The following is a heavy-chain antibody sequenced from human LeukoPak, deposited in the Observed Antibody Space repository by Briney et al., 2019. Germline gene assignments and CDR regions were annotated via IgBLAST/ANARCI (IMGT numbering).Heavy chain of an antibody. CDR3: AKDEGVGDYYYGMDV. D-gene: IGHD3-10*01. Sequence: GGSLRLSCAASGFTFSSYAMSWVRQAPGKGLEWVSAISGSGDSTYYADSVKGRFTISRDNSKNTLYLQMNSLRAEDTAVYYCAKDEGVGDYYYGMDVWGQGTTVTVSS. V-gene: IGHV3-23*01. J-gene: IGHJ6*02. CDR1: GFTFSSYA. CDR2: ISGSGDST.